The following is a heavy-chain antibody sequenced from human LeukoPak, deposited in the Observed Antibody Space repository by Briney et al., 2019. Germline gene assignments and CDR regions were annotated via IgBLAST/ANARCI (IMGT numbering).Heavy chain of an antibody. J-gene: IGHJ4*02. CDR3: ARGLTVDF. D-gene: IGHD4/OR15-4a*01. Sequence: PWGSLRLSCAVSGFTFSSYWMSWVRQAPGKGLEWVANIKQDGSEKYYVDSVKGRFTISRDNAKNSLYLQMNSLSADDTAVFYCARGLTVDFWGQGTLVTAST. CDR1: GFTFSSYW. CDR2: IKQDGSEK. V-gene: IGHV3-7*04.